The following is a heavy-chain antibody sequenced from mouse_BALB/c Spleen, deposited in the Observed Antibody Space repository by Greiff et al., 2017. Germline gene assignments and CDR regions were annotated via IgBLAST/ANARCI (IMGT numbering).Heavy chain of an antibody. J-gene: IGHJ4*01. CDR1: GYTFTNYW. V-gene: IGHV1-63*02. CDR2: IYPGGGYT. CDR3: ARQLGKGGAMDY. D-gene: IGHD2-1*01. Sequence: QVQLQQSGAELVRPGTSVKISCKASGYTFTNYWLGWVKQRPGHGLEWIGDIYPGGGYTNYTEKFKGKATLTADTSSSTAYMQLSSLTSEDSAVYFCARQLGKGGAMDYWGQGTSVTVSS.